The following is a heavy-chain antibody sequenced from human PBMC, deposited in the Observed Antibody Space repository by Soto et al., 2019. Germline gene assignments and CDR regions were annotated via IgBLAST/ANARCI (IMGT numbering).Heavy chain of an antibody. CDR3: ARNYGGNSYAIDV. CDR1: VFTFSSYA. V-gene: IGHV3-64*01. CDR2: ISSNGGST. J-gene: IGHJ3*01. Sequence: EVQLVESGGGLVQPGGSLRLSCAASVFTFSSYAMHWVRQAPGKGLEYVSAISSNGGSTYYANSVKGRFTISRDNSKNTLYLQMGSLRAEDMAVYYCARNYGGNSYAIDVWGQGTMVTVSS. D-gene: IGHD2-21*02.